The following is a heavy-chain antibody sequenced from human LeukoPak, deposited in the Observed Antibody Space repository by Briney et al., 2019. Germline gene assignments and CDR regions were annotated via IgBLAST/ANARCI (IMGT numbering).Heavy chain of an antibody. CDR2: ICYSGST. D-gene: IGHD2-15*01. CDR1: GGSISSYY. J-gene: IGHJ3*02. Sequence: SETLSLTCTVSGGSISSYYWSWIRQPPGKGLEWIGYICYSGSTNYNPSLKSRVTISVDTSKNQFSLKLSSVTAADTAVYYCATVVAATGAFDIWGQGTMVTVSS. CDR3: ATVVAATGAFDI. V-gene: IGHV4-59*01.